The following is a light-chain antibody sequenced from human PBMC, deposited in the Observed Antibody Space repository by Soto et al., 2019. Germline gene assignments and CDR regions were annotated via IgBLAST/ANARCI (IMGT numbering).Light chain of an antibody. J-gene: IGLJ2*01. Sequence: QSALTQPASVSGSPGQSITISCTGTSSDVGGYDYVSWYQQHPGKVPKLMIYDVSSRPSGVSNRFSGSKSGNTASLTISGLQAEDEADYYCSSYASSSTLVFGGGTKDRP. V-gene: IGLV2-14*01. CDR1: SSDVGGYDY. CDR2: DVS. CDR3: SSYASSSTLV.